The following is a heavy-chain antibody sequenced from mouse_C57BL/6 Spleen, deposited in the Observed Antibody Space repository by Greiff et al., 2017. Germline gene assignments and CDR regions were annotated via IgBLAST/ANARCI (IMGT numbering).Heavy chain of an antibody. CDR2: ISSGGDYI. J-gene: IGHJ4*01. D-gene: IGHD1-1*01. V-gene: IGHV5-9-1*02. CDR1: GFTFSSYA. CDR3: TRDLDYYYGSSPYAMDY. Sequence: EVKLMESGEGLVKPGGSLKLSCAASGFTFSSYAMSWVRQTPEKRLEWVAYISSGGDYIYYADNVKGRFTISRDNARNTLYLQMSSLKSEDTAMYYCTRDLDYYYGSSPYAMDYWGQGTSVTVSS.